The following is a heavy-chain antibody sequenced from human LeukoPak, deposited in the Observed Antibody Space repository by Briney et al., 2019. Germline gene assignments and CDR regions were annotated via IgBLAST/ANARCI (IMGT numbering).Heavy chain of an antibody. CDR3: ARGPATSASGAFDI. Sequence: ASVKVSCKASGYTFTSYDINWVRQATGQGLEWMGWMNPNSGNTGYAQKFQGRVTMTRNTSISTAYMELSRLRSDDTAVYYCARGPATSASGAFDIWGQGTMVTVSS. V-gene: IGHV1-8*01. CDR1: GYTFTSYD. J-gene: IGHJ3*02. D-gene: IGHD3-10*01. CDR2: MNPNSGNT.